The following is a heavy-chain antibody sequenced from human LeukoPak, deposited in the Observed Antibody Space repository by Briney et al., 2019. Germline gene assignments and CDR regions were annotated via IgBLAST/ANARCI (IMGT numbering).Heavy chain of an antibody. V-gene: IGHV1-24*01. CDR2: FDPEEGKT. CDR1: LYSLPELW. Sequence: SVHVPCLLSLYSLPELWVLLVRQAPGKGLEWMGGFDPEEGKTIYAQKFQGRVTMTEDTSTDTAYMELSSLRSEDTAVYYCATDLMGGGYSGYDLIDYWGQGTLVTVSS. D-gene: IGHD5-12*01. CDR3: ATDLMGGGYSGYDLIDY. J-gene: IGHJ4*02.